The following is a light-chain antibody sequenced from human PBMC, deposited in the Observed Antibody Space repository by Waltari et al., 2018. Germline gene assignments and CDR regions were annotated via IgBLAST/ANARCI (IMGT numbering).Light chain of an antibody. CDR2: DAS. CDR1: QSVSSY. V-gene: IGKV3-11*01. J-gene: IGKJ5*01. CDR3: QQRSNWPIT. Sequence: EIVLTQSPDTLSLSPGERDTLSCRPSQSVSSYLAWYQQKTGEAPRLLIYDASNRATGIPARFSGSGSGTDFTLTISSLEPEDFAVYYCQQRSNWPITFGQGTRLEIK.